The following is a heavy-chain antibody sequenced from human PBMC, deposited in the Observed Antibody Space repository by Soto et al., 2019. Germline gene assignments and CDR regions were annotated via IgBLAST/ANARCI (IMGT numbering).Heavy chain of an antibody. D-gene: IGHD2-21*02. CDR1: GYTFTAYY. J-gene: IGHJ4*02. CDR2: INPNSGGT. CDR3: ARQLAYCGGDCYSEPIDY. Sequence: ASVKVSCKTFGYTFTAYYIHWVRQAPGQGLEWMGWINPNSGGTNYAQKFQGRVTMTRDTSISTAYMELVRLRSDDTAVYYCARQLAYCGGDCYSEPIDYWGQGTLVTVSS. V-gene: IGHV1-2*02.